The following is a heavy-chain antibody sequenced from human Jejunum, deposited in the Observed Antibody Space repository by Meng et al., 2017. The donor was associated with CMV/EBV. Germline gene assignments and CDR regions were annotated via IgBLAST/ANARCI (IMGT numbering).Heavy chain of an antibody. V-gene: IGHV3-74*03. CDR3: ARGLEEYLGWEMGY. Sequence: EVQLVESGGGLVQPGXSLRLSCAVSGFALRSDWMHWVRQAPGKGLEWVSRIDIDGRDITYADSVKGRFTISRDTAKNMLYLEMNSLRVEDTAVYYCARGLEEYLGWEMGYWGQGTLVTVSS. J-gene: IGHJ4*02. D-gene: IGHD2/OR15-2a*01. CDR1: GFALRSDW. CDR2: IDIDGRDI.